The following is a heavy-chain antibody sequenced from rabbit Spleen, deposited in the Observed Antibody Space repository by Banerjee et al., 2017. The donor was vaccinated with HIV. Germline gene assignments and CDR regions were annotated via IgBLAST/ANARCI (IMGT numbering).Heavy chain of an antibody. Sequence: VESGGGLVKPGASLTLTCTASGFSFSSSYYMCWVRQAPGKGLEWIACIYGGSSGVTHYTNWAKGRFSVSKTSSTTVTLQMTSLTAADTATYFCARDTASSFSSYGMDLWGPGTLVTVS. V-gene: IGHV1S40*01. CDR1: GFSFSSSYY. D-gene: IGHD8-1*01. CDR3: ARDTASSFSSYGMDL. J-gene: IGHJ6*01. CDR2: IYGGSSGVT.